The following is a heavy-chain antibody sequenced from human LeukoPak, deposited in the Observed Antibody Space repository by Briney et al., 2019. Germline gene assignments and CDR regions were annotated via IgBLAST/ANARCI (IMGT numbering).Heavy chain of an antibody. J-gene: IGHJ4*02. V-gene: IGHV3-53*01. CDR2: IYSGGST. CDR1: GFTVSSNY. D-gene: IGHD3-22*01. Sequence: GGSLRLSCAASGFTVSSNYMSWVRQAPGKGLEWVSVIYSGGSTYYADSVKGRFTISRDNSKNTLYLQMNSLRAEDTAVYYCAKMLNYDSSAYPFFDYWGQGTLVTVSS. CDR3: AKMLNYDSSAYPFFDY.